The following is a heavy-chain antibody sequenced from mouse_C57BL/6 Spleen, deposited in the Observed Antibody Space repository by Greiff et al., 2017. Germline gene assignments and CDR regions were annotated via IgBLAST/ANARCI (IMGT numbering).Heavy chain of an antibody. V-gene: IGHV1-53*01. Sequence: QVQLQQPGTELVKPGASVKLSCKASGYTFTSYWMHWVKQRPGQGLEWIGNINPSNGGTNYNEKFKSKATLTVDKSSSTAYMQLSSLTSEDSAVYYCARLKAYYSNYVAWFAYWGQGTLVTVSA. CDR1: GYTFTSYW. CDR3: ARLKAYYSNYVAWFAY. J-gene: IGHJ3*01. CDR2: INPSNGGT. D-gene: IGHD2-5*01.